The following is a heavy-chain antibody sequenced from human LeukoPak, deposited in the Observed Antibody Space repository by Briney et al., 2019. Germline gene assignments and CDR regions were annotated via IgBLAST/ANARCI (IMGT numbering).Heavy chain of an antibody. CDR2: FHPEDGET. D-gene: IGHD6-13*01. Sequence: GASVKVSCKVSGYTLTDLSLHWVRQAPGIGLEWMGGFHPEDGETVYAQKFQGRVTLTEDTSTDTPYMELFNLTSDDTAVYYCATAVAIAAAPGGFDIWGQGTMVTVSS. J-gene: IGHJ3*02. V-gene: IGHV1-24*01. CDR3: ATAVAIAAAPGGFDI. CDR1: GYTLTDLS.